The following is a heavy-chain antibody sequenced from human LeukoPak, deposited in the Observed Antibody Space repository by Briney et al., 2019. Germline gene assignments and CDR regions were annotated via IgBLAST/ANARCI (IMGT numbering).Heavy chain of an antibody. CDR1: GFTFSSYA. CDR2: ISGSGGST. V-gene: IGHV3-23*01. Sequence: GGSLRLSCAASGFTFSSYAMSWVRQAPGKGLEWVSAISGSGGSTYYADSVKGRFTISRDNSKNTLYLQMNSLRAEDAAVYYCAREAPYPYYYDSSGYYYDWGQGTLVTVSS. J-gene: IGHJ4*02. CDR3: AREAPYPYYYDSSGYYYD. D-gene: IGHD3-22*01.